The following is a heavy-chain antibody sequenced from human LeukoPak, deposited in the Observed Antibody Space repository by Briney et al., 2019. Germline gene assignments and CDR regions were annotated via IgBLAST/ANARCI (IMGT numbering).Heavy chain of an antibody. V-gene: IGHV1-2*02. J-gene: IGHJ5*02. CDR2: INPNSGGT. Sequence: PRASVKVSCKASGYTFTGYYMHWVRQAPGQGLEWMGWINPNSGGTNYAQKFQGRVTMTRDTSISTAYMELSRLRSDDTAVYYCARAKLTRSAAWSSWGQGTLVTVSS. D-gene: IGHD2-2*01. CDR3: ARAKLTRSAAWSS. CDR1: GYTFTGYY.